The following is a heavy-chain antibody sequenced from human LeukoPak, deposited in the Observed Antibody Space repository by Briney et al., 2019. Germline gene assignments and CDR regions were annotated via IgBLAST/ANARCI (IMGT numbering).Heavy chain of an antibody. J-gene: IGHJ5*02. CDR1: GFIFSSYA. CDR2: ISGSGGST. CDR3: VKVPRATVRNWFDP. D-gene: IGHD4-17*01. V-gene: IGHV3-23*01. Sequence: GGSLRLSCAASGFIFSSYAMSWVRQAPGKGLEWLSAISGSGGSTFYADSVKGRFTISRDNSKNTLYLQMNSLRAEDTALYYCVKVPRATVRNWFDPWGQGTLVIVSS.